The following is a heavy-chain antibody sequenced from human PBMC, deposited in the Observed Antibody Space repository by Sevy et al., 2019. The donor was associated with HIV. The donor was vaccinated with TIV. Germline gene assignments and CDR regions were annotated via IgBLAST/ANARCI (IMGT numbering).Heavy chain of an antibody. Sequence: GGSLRLSCAASGFIFDDYDMSWVRQAPGKGLEWVSGINRNGGSTGYADSVKGRFTISRDNAKNSLYLQMNSLRAEDTALYYCARALMVRGVITLLDAFDIWGQGPMVTVSS. J-gene: IGHJ3*02. V-gene: IGHV3-20*04. CDR2: INRNGGST. CDR1: GFIFDDYD. D-gene: IGHD3-10*01. CDR3: ARALMVRGVITLLDAFDI.